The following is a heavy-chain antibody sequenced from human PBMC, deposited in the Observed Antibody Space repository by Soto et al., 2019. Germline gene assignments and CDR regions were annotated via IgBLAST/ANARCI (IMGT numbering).Heavy chain of an antibody. V-gene: IGHV3-23*01. CDR3: AKDYYGSGRHFGRDYYNYMDV. Sequence: PGGSLRLSCAASGFTFSSYAMSWVRQAPGKGLEWVSAISGSGGSTYYADSVKGRFTISRDNSKNTLYLQMNSLRAEDTAVYYCAKDYYGSGRHFGRDYYNYMDVSGKGTTVTVSS. D-gene: IGHD3-10*01. CDR1: GFTFSSYA. CDR2: ISGSGGST. J-gene: IGHJ6*03.